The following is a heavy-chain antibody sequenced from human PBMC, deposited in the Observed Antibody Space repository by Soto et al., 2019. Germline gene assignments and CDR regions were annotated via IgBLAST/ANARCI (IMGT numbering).Heavy chain of an antibody. CDR3: ARARPDFEDDYYMDV. CDR1: GYSVTSYW. CDR2: IYPGDSDT. J-gene: IGHJ6*03. V-gene: IGHV5-51*01. Sequence: PGESLETSCKGSGYSVTSYWIGWVRQMPGKGLEWMGIIYPGDSDTRYSASFQGQVTISADKSISTAYLQWSSLKASDTAMYYCARARPDFEDDYYMDVWGKRTTVTDSS.